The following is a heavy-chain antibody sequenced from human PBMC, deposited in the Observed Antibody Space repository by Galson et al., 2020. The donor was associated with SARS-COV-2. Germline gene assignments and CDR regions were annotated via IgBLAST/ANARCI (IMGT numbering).Heavy chain of an antibody. Sequence: TGGSLRLSCAASGFTFSSYAMHWVRQAPGKGLEWVAVISYDGSNKYYADSVKGRFTISRDNSKNTLYLQMNSLRAEDTAVYYCARDQSGWYLDCWGQGTLVTVSS. CDR2: ISYDGSNK. V-gene: IGHV3-30-3*01. J-gene: IGHJ4*02. CDR3: ARDQSGWYLDC. D-gene: IGHD6-19*01. CDR1: GFTFSSYA.